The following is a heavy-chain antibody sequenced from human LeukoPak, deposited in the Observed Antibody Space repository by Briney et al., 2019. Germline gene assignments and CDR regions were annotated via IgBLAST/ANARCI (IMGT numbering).Heavy chain of an antibody. Sequence: SETLSLTCAVYGGSFSGYYWSWIRQPPGKGLEWIGEINHSGSTNYNPSLKSRVTISVDTSKNQFSLKLSSVTAADTAVYYCARGTRVVVTFFDYWGQGTLVTVSP. J-gene: IGHJ4*02. D-gene: IGHD2-21*02. CDR1: GGSFSGYY. CDR3: ARGTRVVVTFFDY. CDR2: INHSGST. V-gene: IGHV4-34*01.